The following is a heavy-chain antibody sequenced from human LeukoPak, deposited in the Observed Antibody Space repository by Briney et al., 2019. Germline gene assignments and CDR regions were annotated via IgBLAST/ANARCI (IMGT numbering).Heavy chain of an antibody. Sequence: PGGSLRLSCAASGFTFSGSAMHWVRQAPGKGLEWSGSIYYSGSTYYNPSLKSRVTISVDTSKNQFSLKLSSVTAADTAVYYCARVSAMGATEVGWFDPWGQGTLVTVSS. CDR3: ARVSAMGATEVGWFDP. CDR1: GFTFSGSA. CDR2: IYYSGST. V-gene: IGHV4-38-2*01. J-gene: IGHJ5*02. D-gene: IGHD1-26*01.